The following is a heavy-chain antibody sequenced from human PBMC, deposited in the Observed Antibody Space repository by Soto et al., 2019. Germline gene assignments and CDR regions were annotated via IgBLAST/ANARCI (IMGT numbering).Heavy chain of an antibody. CDR3: ARAQYSSSWYPFDY. J-gene: IGHJ4*02. V-gene: IGHV3-33*01. D-gene: IGHD6-13*01. CDR1: GFTFSSSG. CDR2: IYYDGSNK. Sequence: PAGSLRISCAASGFTFSSSGIHWARQTQGKGLEWVAVIYYDGSNKYYADSVKGRFTISRDNSKNTLYLQMNSLRAEDTALYYCARAQYSSSWYPFDYWGQGTLVTVSS.